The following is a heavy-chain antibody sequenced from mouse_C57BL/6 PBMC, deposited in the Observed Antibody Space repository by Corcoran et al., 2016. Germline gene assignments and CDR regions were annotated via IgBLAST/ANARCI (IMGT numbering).Heavy chain of an antibody. D-gene: IGHD1-1*01. CDR1: GYTFTTYG. CDR2: INTYSGVP. Sequence: QIQLVQSGPELKKPGETVKISCKASGYTFTTYGMSWVKQAPGKGLKWMGWINTYSGVPTYADDFKGRFAFSLETSASTAYLQINNLKNEDKAKYFCARGGHYYDSSYPYYFDDVGQGTTPAASS. V-gene: IGHV9-3*01. CDR3: ARGGHYYDSSYPYYFDD. J-gene: IGHJ2*01.